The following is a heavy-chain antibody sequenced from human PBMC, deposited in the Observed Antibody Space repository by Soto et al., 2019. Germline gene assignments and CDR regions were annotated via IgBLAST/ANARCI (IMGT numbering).Heavy chain of an antibody. CDR3: ATNGYNYPNWFDP. Sequence: SETLSLTCPFSGFSISSYYWSWIRQPPGKGLEWIGYIHYSGSTNYNPSLKSRVTISLDTSKNQFSLKLTSVTAADTAIYYCATNGYNYPNWFDPWGQGTLVTVSS. V-gene: IGHV4-59*01. D-gene: IGHD3-22*01. CDR1: GFSISSYY. J-gene: IGHJ5*02. CDR2: IHYSGST.